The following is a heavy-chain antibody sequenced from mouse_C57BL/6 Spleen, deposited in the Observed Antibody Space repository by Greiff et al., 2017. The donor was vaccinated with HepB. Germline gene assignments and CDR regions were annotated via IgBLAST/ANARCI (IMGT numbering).Heavy chain of an antibody. CDR1: GYTFTSYW. V-gene: IGHV1-55*01. Sequence: VHVKQSGAELVKPGASVKMSCKASGYTFTSYWITWVKQRPGQGLEWIGEIYPGSGSTNYNEKFKSKATLTVDTSSSTAYMQLSSLTSEDSAVYYCERGEDYEDFDYWGQGTTLTDSS. CDR3: ERGEDYEDFDY. J-gene: IGHJ2*01. D-gene: IGHD2-4*01. CDR2: IYPGSGST.